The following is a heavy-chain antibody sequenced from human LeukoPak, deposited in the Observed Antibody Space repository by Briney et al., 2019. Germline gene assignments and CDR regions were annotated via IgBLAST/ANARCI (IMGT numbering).Heavy chain of an antibody. D-gene: IGHD2-15*01. V-gene: IGHV1-18*01. CDR2: ISAYNGNT. J-gene: IGHJ4*02. Sequence: ASVKVSCKASGYTFTSYGISWVRQAPGQGLEWMGWISAYNGNTNYAQKLQGRVTMTTDTSTSTAYMELRSLRSDDTAVYYCARLYCSGGSCYSPNPTKYYFDYWGQGTLVTVSS. CDR1: GYTFTSYG. CDR3: ARLYCSGGSCYSPNPTKYYFDY.